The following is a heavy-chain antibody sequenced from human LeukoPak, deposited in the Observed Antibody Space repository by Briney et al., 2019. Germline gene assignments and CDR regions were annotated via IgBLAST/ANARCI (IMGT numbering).Heavy chain of an antibody. CDR1: GGTFSSYA. V-gene: IGHV1-69*06. CDR3: ARERSYYGSGSYYYYYGMDI. Sequence: SVKVSCKASGGTFSSYAISWVRQAPGQGLEWMGGIIPIFGTANYAQKFQGRVTITADKSTSTAYMELSSLRSEDTAVYYCARERSYYGSGSYYYYYGMDIWGKGTTVTVSS. J-gene: IGHJ6*04. CDR2: IIPIFGTA. D-gene: IGHD3-10*01.